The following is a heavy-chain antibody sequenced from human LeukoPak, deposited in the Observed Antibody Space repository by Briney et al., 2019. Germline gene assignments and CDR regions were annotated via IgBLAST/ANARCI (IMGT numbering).Heavy chain of an antibody. D-gene: IGHD3-22*01. V-gene: IGHV1-69*05. J-gene: IGHJ3*02. CDR2: IIPIFGTA. CDR3: ARTLTYDSSGYYYEAFDI. CDR1: GGTFSSYA. Sequence: GASVKVSCKASGGTFSSYALSWVRQAPGQGLEWMGGIIPIFGTANYAQKFQGRVTITTDESTSTAYMELSSLRSEDTAVYYCARTLTYDSSGYYYEAFDIWGQGTMVTVSS.